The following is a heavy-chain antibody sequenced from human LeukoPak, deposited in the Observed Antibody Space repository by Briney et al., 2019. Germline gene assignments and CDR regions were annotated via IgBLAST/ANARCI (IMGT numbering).Heavy chain of an antibody. D-gene: IGHD1-26*01. J-gene: IGHJ4*02. Sequence: GGSLRLSCAASGFTFSSYAMHWVRQAPGKGLEWVAVISYDGSNKYYADSVKGRFTISRDNSKNTLYLQMNSLRAEDTAVYYRARDHRYSGSYYVYWGQGTLVTVSS. CDR2: ISYDGSNK. CDR1: GFTFSSYA. CDR3: ARDHRYSGSYYVY. V-gene: IGHV3-30*04.